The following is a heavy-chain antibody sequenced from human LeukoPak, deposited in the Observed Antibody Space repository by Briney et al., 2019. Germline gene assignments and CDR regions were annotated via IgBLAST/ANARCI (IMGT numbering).Heavy chain of an antibody. V-gene: IGHV1-18*01. D-gene: IGHD3-22*01. CDR1: GYTFTSYG. CDR3: AGAAPYYDSSGYPDY. Sequence: ASVKVSCKASGYTFTSYGISWVRQAPGQGLEWMGWISAYNGNTNYAQKLQGRVTMTTDTSTSTAYMELRSLRSDDTAVYYCAGAAPYYDSSGYPDYWGQGTLVTVSS. CDR2: ISAYNGNT. J-gene: IGHJ4*02.